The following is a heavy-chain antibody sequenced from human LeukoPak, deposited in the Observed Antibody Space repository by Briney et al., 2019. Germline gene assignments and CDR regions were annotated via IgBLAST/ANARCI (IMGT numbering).Heavy chain of an antibody. CDR2: IRYDGSNK. CDR3: ARGGNYYHYYMDV. D-gene: IGHD1-26*01. J-gene: IGHJ6*03. CDR1: GFTFSSYG. Sequence: GGSLRLSCAASGFTFSSYGMHWVRQAPGKGLEWVAFIRYDGSNKYYADSVKGRFTISRDNSKNTLYLQMNSLRAEDTAVYYCARGGNYYHYYMDVWGKGTTVTVSS. V-gene: IGHV3-30*02.